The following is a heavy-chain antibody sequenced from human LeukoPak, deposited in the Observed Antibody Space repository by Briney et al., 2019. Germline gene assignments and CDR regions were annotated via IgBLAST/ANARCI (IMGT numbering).Heavy chain of an antibody. Sequence: GGSLRLSCAASGFTFSSYAMSWVCQAPGKGLEWVSTISGSGGSTYYADSLKGRFTISRDNSKNTLYLQMNSLRAEDTAVYYCAKDLLFHDFWSGYAGMDVWGQGTTVTVSS. J-gene: IGHJ6*02. CDR2: ISGSGGST. D-gene: IGHD3-3*01. CDR1: GFTFSSYA. V-gene: IGHV3-23*01. CDR3: AKDLLFHDFWSGYAGMDV.